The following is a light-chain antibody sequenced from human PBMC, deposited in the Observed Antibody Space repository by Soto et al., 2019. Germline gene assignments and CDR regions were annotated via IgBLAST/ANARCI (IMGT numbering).Light chain of an antibody. J-gene: IGLJ3*02. V-gene: IGLV2-8*01. CDR3: SSYAGSNNPVM. CDR1: SSDVGGYNY. CDR2: EVS. Sequence: QSALTQPPSASGSPGQSVTISCTGTSSDVGGYNYVSWYQQHPGKAPKFLIFEVSRRPSGVPDRFSGSKSGKTASLTVSGLQAVEEADYYCSSYAGSNNPVMFGGGTKLTVL.